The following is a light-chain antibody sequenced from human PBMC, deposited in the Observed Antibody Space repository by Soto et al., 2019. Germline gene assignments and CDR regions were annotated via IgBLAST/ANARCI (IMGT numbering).Light chain of an antibody. CDR1: QSVSYN. CDR3: QQDNNWPPWT. V-gene: IGKV3-15*01. J-gene: IGKJ1*01. Sequence: LMTQSPATLSVSPGERATLSCRASQSVSYNLSWYQQNPGQAPSLLIYDPSTRATGIPARFSGSGSGTEFTLTISGLQSEDFAVYYCQQDNNWPPWTFGLGTKVEIK. CDR2: DPS.